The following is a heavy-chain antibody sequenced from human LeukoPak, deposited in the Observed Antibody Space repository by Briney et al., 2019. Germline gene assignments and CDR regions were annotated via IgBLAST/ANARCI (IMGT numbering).Heavy chain of an antibody. J-gene: IGHJ4*02. V-gene: IGHV5-51*01. D-gene: IGHD5-12*01. CDR3: ARPSVGGYAKPFDY. Sequence: GASLQISCQGSGSRFTTYWIGWVRPLPGKGLEWMGIIYPGDSDTRYSPSFQGQVTISADKSISTAYLQWSSLKASDTAIYYCARPSVGGYAKPFDYWGQGTLVTVSS. CDR2: IYPGDSDT. CDR1: GSRFTTYW.